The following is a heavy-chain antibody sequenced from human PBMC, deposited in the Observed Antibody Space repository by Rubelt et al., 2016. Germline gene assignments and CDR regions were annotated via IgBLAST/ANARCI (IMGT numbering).Heavy chain of an antibody. CDR2: ISQGGTT. D-gene: IGHD5-18*01. J-gene: IGHJ4*02. CDR3: ARDDSYGPRD. Sequence: QVQLQQWGAGLLKPSETLSLTCAGYGGSFSGYYWSWIRQPPGKGLEWIGEISQGGTTHYNPSLKSRVTITSKNQFSLKLNSVTAADTAVYYCARDDSYGPRDWGRGILVTVSS. CDR1: GGSFSGYY. V-gene: IGHV4-34*01.